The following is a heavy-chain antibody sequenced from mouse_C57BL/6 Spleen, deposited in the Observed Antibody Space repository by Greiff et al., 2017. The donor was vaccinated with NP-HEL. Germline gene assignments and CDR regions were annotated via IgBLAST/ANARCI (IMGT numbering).Heavy chain of an antibody. D-gene: IGHD2-2*01. CDR1: GFTFSSYA. CDR2: ISDGGNYT. CDR3: ARDRLNYFDY. V-gene: IGHV5-4*01. Sequence: EVQVVESGGGLVKPGGSLKLSCAASGFTFSSYAMSWVRQTPKKRLEWVATISDGGNYTYYPDNVKGRFTLSRDNAKHNLYLQMSHLKSEDTAMYYWARDRLNYFDYWGQGTTLTVSS. J-gene: IGHJ2*01.